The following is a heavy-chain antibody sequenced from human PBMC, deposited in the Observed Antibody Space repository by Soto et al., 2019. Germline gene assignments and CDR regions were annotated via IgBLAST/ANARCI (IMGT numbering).Heavy chain of an antibody. J-gene: IGHJ4*02. Sequence: GALRLSCAASGFTFSTYALHWVRQAPGKGLQWVAVISSDGTNKYYADSVKGRFTISRDNSKNTLFLQMNSLRVEDAAVYYCATVKYDYIWGSYSRRQVDYRGQGTLVTVSS. D-gene: IGHD3-16*01. CDR2: ISSDGTNK. V-gene: IGHV3-30-3*01. CDR3: ATVKYDYIWGSYSRRQVDY. CDR1: GFTFSTYA.